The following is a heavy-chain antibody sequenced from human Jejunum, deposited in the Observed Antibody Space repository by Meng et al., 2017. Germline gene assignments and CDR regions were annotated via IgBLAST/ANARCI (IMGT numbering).Heavy chain of an antibody. CDR2: IYTSGTT. J-gene: IGHJ4*02. CDR1: GGSISSYS. Sequence: SETLSLTCTVSGGSISSYSWTWIRQPAGKGLEWLGRIYTSGTTNYNPSLKSQITMSVDTSKNQFSLKLNSVTAADTAVYYCAGEKQYLGFDYWGQGTLVTVSS. D-gene: IGHD2-2*01. CDR3: AGEKQYLGFDY. V-gene: IGHV4-4*07.